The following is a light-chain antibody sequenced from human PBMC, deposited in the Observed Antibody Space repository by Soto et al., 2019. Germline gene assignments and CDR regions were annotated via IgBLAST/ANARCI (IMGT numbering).Light chain of an antibody. CDR2: NNN. CDR3: AALDDSLTAHV. V-gene: IGLV1-44*01. CDR1: SSNIGGRT. Sequence: QSVLTQPPSASGTPGQRVTISWSGSSSNIGGRTVNWYQQLPGTATRLLIFNNNQRPSGVPDRFSGSKSGTSASLAITGLQSEDEADYYCAALDDSLTAHVFGVGTKLTVL. J-gene: IGLJ1*01.